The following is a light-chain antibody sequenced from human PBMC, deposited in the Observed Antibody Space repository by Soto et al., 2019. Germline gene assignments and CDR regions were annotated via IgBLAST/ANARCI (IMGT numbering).Light chain of an antibody. V-gene: IGKV1-5*01. CDR2: DAS. CDR3: QQYETFSGT. CDR1: QSVSGW. J-gene: IGKJ1*01. Sequence: TQMTHSPSTLSASVGDTVTVTCRASQSVSGWLAWYQQKPGEAPKLLIYDASALPRGVPSRFSGSGSGTKFTLTIASMQPDDFANYYCQQYETFSGTFGPGTKVDIK.